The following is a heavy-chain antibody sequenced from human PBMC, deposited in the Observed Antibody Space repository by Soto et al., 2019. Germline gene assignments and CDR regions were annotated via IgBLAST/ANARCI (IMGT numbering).Heavy chain of an antibody. CDR3: ARGLAARLYYYYGMDV. Sequence: GGSLRLSCAASGFTFSSYAMHWVRQAPGKGLEWVAVISYDGSNKYYADSVKGRFTISRDNSKNTLYLQMNSLSAEDTAVYYCARGLAARLYYYYGMDVWGQGTTVTVSS. CDR1: GFTFSSYA. D-gene: IGHD6-6*01. V-gene: IGHV3-30-3*01. J-gene: IGHJ6*02. CDR2: ISYDGSNK.